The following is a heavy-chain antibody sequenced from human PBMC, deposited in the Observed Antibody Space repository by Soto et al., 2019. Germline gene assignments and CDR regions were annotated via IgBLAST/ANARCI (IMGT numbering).Heavy chain of an antibody. CDR3: ARERDNSSWYTGLDY. J-gene: IGHJ4*02. Sequence: GLEWMGGIIPIFGTANYAQKFQGRVTITADESTSTAYMELSSLRSEDTAVYYCARERDNSSWYTGLDYSGQGILVS. D-gene: IGHD6-13*01. V-gene: IGHV1-69*01. CDR2: IIPIFGTA.